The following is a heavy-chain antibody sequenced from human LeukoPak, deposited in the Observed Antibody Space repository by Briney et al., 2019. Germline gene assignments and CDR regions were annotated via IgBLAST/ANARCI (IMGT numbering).Heavy chain of an antibody. CDR1: GGSITSYD. CDR2: IYYSGTA. D-gene: IGHD5-12*01. J-gene: IGHJ3*02. CDR3: ASMVANAFNI. V-gene: IGHV4-59*12. Sequence: PSETLSLTCTVSGGSITSYDWSWIRQPPGKGLEWIAYIYYSGTAHYNPSLKSRVTISLDTSKNQSSLKLSSVTAADTAIYYCASMVANAFNIWGQGTMVTVSP.